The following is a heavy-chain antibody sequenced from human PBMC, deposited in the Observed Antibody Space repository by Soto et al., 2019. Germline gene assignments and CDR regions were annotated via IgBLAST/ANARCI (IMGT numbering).Heavy chain of an antibody. D-gene: IGHD2-2*01. J-gene: IGHJ4*02. CDR2: IWYDGSNE. CDR3: ARDWTHQFDY. V-gene: IGHV3-33*01. CDR1: GFTFSSYV. Sequence: QVQLVESGGGVVQPGRSLRLSCAASGFTFSSYVMHWVHQAPGKGLEWVAVIWYDGSNEHYADSVKGRFTISRDNSKNMMFMQMNSLRAEDTAVYYCARDWTHQFDYWGQGTLVTVSS.